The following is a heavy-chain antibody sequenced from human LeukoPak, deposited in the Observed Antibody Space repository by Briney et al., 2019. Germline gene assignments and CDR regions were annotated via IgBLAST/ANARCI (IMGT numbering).Heavy chain of an antibody. CDR3: ARSRPKYYFDY. Sequence: PGGSLRLSCAASGFTFSDCWMTWVRQAPEKGLEWVANIKEDGSEKYYVDSVKGRFTISRDNAKNSLYLQINSLRAEDTAVYYCARSRPKYYFDYWGRGTLVTVSS. CDR1: GFTFSDCW. D-gene: IGHD1-1*01. CDR2: IKEDGSEK. V-gene: IGHV3-7*04. J-gene: IGHJ4*02.